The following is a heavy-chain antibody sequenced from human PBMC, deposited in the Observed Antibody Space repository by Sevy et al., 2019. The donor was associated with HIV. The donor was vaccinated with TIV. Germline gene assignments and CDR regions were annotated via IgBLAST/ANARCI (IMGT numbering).Heavy chain of an antibody. CDR3: STDIVVQSGYSYDFSTFNPDLPHNSGADV. J-gene: IGHJ6*02. CDR2: IRNDPDGGTT. V-gene: IGHV3-15*01. D-gene: IGHD5-12*01. CDR1: GFTFRNAW. Sequence: GGSLRLSCTASGFTFRNAWMTWVRQVPGKGLEWVGRIRNDPDGGTTDYAAPVRGRFTISRDDSKNRLYLPMKSLETAETAGCYCSTDIVVQSGYSYDFSTFNPDLPHNSGADVWGQGTTVTVSS.